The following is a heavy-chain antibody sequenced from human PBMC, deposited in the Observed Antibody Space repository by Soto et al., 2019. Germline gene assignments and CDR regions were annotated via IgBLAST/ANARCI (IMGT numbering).Heavy chain of an antibody. V-gene: IGHV3-21*01. Sequence: GGSLRLSCAASGFTFSSYSMNWVRQAPGKGLEWVSSISSSSSYIYYADSVKGRFTISRDNAKNSLYLQMNSLRAEDTAVYYCARDQPPYYDILTGYYIDYWGQGTLVTVSS. CDR3: ARDQPPYYDILTGYYIDY. CDR1: GFTFSSYS. CDR2: ISSSSSYI. D-gene: IGHD3-9*01. J-gene: IGHJ4*02.